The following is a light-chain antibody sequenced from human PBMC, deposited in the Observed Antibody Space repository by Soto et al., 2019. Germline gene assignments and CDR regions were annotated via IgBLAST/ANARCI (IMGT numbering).Light chain of an antibody. V-gene: IGKV1-39*01. Sequence: DIQMTQSPSSLSASVGGSLTITCRASQYIITYLNWDPQKPGRGPNLLNHKASHLESGVPSRFSGRGSGTDFTLTISCLQFEDFATYYLQQYYSFPQTFGQGAKV. CDR1: QYIITY. J-gene: IGKJ1*01. CDR3: QQYYSFPQT. CDR2: KAS.